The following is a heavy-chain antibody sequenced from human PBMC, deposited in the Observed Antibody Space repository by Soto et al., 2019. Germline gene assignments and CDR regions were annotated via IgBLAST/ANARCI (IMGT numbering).Heavy chain of an antibody. CDR3: ASQYCSGGSCYRYYFDY. CDR1: GFTFSSYG. CDR2: IWYDGSNK. J-gene: IGHJ4*02. Sequence: GGSLRLSCAASGFTFSSYGMHWVRQAPGKGLEWVAVIWYDGSNKYYADSVKGRFTISRDNSKNTLYLQMNSLRAEDTAVYYCASQYCSGGSCYRYYFDYWGQGTLVTVSS. V-gene: IGHV3-33*01. D-gene: IGHD2-15*01.